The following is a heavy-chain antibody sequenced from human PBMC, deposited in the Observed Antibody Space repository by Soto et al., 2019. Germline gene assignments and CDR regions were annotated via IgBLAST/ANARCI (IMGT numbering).Heavy chain of an antibody. CDR2: IYYSGST. Sequence: SETLSLTCTVSGGSINSYYWSWIRQPPGKGLQWIGYIYYSGSTNYNPSLKSRVTISVDTSKNQFSLRLSSVTAADTAVYYCARQATAFDFWGQGTLVTVSS. J-gene: IGHJ4*02. D-gene: IGHD1-1*01. CDR3: ARQATAFDF. CDR1: GGSINSYY. V-gene: IGHV4-59*08.